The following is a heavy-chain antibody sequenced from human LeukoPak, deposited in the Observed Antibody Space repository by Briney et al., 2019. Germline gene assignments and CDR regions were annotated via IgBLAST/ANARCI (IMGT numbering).Heavy chain of an antibody. D-gene: IGHD3-22*01. V-gene: IGHV1-2*02. CDR2: ISPNSGGT. J-gene: IGHJ4*02. Sequence: ASVKVSCKASGYTFTGYYMHWVRQAPGQGLEWMGWISPNSGGTNYAQKFQGRVTMTRDTSISTAYMELSRLRSDDTAVYYCARGVGLVITLSDYWGQGTLVTVSS. CDR1: GYTFTGYY. CDR3: ARGVGLVITLSDY.